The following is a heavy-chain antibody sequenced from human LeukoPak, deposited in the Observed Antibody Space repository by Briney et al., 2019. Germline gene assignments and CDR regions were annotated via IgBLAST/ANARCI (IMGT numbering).Heavy chain of an antibody. CDR1: GYTFTSYY. CDR3: ARDEAEYYGSGSYYDYFDY. V-gene: IGHV1-46*01. D-gene: IGHD3-10*01. Sequence: ASVKVSCKASGYTFTSYYMHWVRQAPGQGLEWMGIINPSGGSTSYAQKFQGRVTMTRDTSTSTVYMELSSLRSEDTAVYYCARDEAEYYGSGSYYDYFDYWGQGTRVTVSS. CDR2: INPSGGST. J-gene: IGHJ4*02.